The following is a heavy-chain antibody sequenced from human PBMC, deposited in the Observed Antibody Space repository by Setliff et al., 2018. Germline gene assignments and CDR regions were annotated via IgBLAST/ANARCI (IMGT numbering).Heavy chain of an antibody. Sequence: VKVSCKASGYTFTGYYMHWVRQAPGQGLEWMGWINPNSGGTNYAQKFQGWVTMTRDTSISTAYMELSRLRSDDTAVYYCARRRYYYDSSGYRWGGFYFDYWGQGTLVTVS. CDR2: INPNSGGT. CDR3: ARRRYYYDSSGYRWGGFYFDY. J-gene: IGHJ4*02. D-gene: IGHD3-22*01. CDR1: GYTFTGYY. V-gene: IGHV1-2*04.